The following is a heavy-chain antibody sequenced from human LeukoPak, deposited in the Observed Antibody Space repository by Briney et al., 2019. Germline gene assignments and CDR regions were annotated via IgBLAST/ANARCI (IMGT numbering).Heavy chain of an antibody. D-gene: IGHD3-9*01. CDR3: ASGLTGYYDWYFDY. J-gene: IGHJ4*02. V-gene: IGHV4-59*01. CDR1: GGSFSGYY. CDR2: IYYSGST. Sequence: ASETLSLTCAVYGGSFSGYYWSWIRQPPGKGLEWIGYIYYSGSTNYNPSLKSRVTISVDTSKNQFSLKLSSVTAADAAVYYCASGLTGYYDWYFDYWGQGTLVTVSS.